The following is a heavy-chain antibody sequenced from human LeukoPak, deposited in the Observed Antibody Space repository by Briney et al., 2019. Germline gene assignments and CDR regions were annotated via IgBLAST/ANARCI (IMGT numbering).Heavy chain of an antibody. D-gene: IGHD3-22*01. CDR1: GYTLTELS. Sequence: ASVKVSCKVSGYTLTELSMHWVRQAPGKGLEWMGGFDPEDGETIYAQKFQGRVTMTEDTSTDTAYMELSRLRSDDTAVYYCARAQYYYDSSGYSDYWGQGTLVTVSS. J-gene: IGHJ4*02. CDR2: FDPEDGET. CDR3: ARAQYYYDSSGYSDY. V-gene: IGHV1-24*01.